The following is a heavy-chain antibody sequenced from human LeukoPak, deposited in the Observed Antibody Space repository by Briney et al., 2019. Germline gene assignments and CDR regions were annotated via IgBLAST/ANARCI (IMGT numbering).Heavy chain of an antibody. D-gene: IGHD2-21*02. Sequence: GALRLSCAASGFTFSDYYMSWIRQAPGKGLEWVSYISSSGYTIYYADSVKGRFTISRANAKNSLYLQMNSLRAEDTAVYYCARDRDVVTAIPSFDYWGQGTLVTVSS. CDR2: ISSSGYTI. V-gene: IGHV3-11*01. J-gene: IGHJ4*02. CDR3: ARDRDVVTAIPSFDY. CDR1: GFTFSDYY.